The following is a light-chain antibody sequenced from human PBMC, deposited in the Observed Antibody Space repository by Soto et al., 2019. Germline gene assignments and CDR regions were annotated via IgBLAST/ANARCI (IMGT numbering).Light chain of an antibody. CDR2: AAA. CDR1: QGISSY. V-gene: IGKV1-8*01. Sequence: AIRMTQSPSSFSASTGDRVTITCRASQGISSYLPWYQQKPGKAPKLLIYAAATLQKGAPSRFSASGSGTDFTLTISRLQSEDFATYYCQQYLSYPYTFGQGTKLEI. J-gene: IGKJ2*01. CDR3: QQYLSYPYT.